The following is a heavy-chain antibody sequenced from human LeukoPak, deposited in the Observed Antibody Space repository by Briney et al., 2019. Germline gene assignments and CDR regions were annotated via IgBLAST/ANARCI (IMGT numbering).Heavy chain of an antibody. V-gene: IGHV4-59*01. CDR2: IYYSGST. J-gene: IGHJ6*03. D-gene: IGHD3-3*01. Sequence: SETLSLTCTVSGGSISSYYWSWIRQPPGKGLEWIGYIYYSGSTNYNPSLKSRVTISVDTSKNQFSLKLSPVTAADTAVYYCARANYDFWSGYSNLRYYYYYMDVWGKGTTVTVSS. CDR3: ARANYDFWSGYSNLRYYYYYMDV. CDR1: GGSISSYY.